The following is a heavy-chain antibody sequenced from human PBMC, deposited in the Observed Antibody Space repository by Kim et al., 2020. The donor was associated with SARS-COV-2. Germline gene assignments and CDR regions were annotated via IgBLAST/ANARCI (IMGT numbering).Heavy chain of an antibody. J-gene: IGHJ4*02. CDR3: ARKARPYDSSGYYNPSDY. CDR2: ISSSSSYI. Sequence: GGSLRLSCAASGFTFSSYSMNWVRQAPGKGLEWVSSISSSSSYIYYADSVKGRFTISRDNAKNSLYLQMNSLRAEDTAVYYCARKARPYDSSGYYNPSDYWGQGTLVTVSS. D-gene: IGHD3-22*01. CDR1: GFTFSSYS. V-gene: IGHV3-21*01.